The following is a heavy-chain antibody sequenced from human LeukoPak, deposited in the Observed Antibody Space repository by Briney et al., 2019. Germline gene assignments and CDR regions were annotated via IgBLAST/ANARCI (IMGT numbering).Heavy chain of an antibody. D-gene: IGHD3-10*01. V-gene: IGHV4-39*01. J-gene: IGHJ4*02. CDR3: AKSYGSGSYYNRALADY. CDR1: GGSISSSSYY. CDR2: IYYSGST. Sequence: PSETLSLTCTVSGGSISSSSYYWGWIRQPPGKGLEWIGSIYYSGSTYYNPSLKSRVTISVDTSKNQFSLKLSSVTAADTAVYYCAKSYGSGSYYNRALADYWGQGTLVTVSS.